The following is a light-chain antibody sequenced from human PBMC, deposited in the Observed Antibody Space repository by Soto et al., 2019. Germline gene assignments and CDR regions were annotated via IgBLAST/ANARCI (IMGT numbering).Light chain of an antibody. Sequence: QSVLTQPPSVSGAPGQMVTIPCTGSSSNIGAGYDVHWYQQLPGTAPKLLIYRNTNRPSGVPDRFSGSKSGTSASLAITWLQAEDEADYYCQSCDSSLSAIFGTGTKLTVL. CDR1: SSNIGAGYD. CDR2: RNT. V-gene: IGLV1-40*01. J-gene: IGLJ1*01. CDR3: QSCDSSLSAI.